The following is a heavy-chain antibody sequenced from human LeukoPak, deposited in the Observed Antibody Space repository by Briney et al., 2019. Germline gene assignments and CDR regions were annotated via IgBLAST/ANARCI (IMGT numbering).Heavy chain of an antibody. D-gene: IGHD3-22*01. V-gene: IGHV3-21*01. CDR3: ARSHYYYDSSGYYENDAFDI. J-gene: IGHJ3*02. Sequence: RGSRRLSCAASGFTFSRYCMNWVRQDPGKGLEWVSSISDSNTYIDYADSVKGRLTISRDNAKNSLYLQMNRLRADDTAVYFCARSHYYYDSSGYYENDAFDIWGQVSNVTASS. CDR1: GFTFSRYC. CDR2: ISDSNTYI.